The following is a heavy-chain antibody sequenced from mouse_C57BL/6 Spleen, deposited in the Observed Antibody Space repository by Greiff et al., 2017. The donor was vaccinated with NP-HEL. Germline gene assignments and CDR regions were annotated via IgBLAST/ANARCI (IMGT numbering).Heavy chain of an antibody. CDR3: ARGSTAPGMDY. V-gene: IGHV3-6*01. J-gene: IGHJ4*01. CDR1: GYSITSCYY. CDR2: IRYDGSN. Sequence: DVQLQESGPGLVKPSQSLSLTCSVTGYSITSCYYWNWIRQFPGNKLEWMGYIRYDGSNNYNPSLKNQISITRDTSKNQFFLKFNSVTPEDTATYYFARGSTAPGMDYWGEGTSVTVSS. D-gene: IGHD2-1*01.